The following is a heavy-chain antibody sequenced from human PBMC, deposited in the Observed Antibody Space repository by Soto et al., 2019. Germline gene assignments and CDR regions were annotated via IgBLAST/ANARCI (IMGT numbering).Heavy chain of an antibody. V-gene: IGHV4-30-2*01. CDR1: GGSISSGGYS. D-gene: IGHD2-15*01. J-gene: IGHJ4*02. Sequence: QLQLQESGSGLVKPSQTLSLTCAVSGGSISSGGYSWSWIRQPPGKGLEWIGYIYHSGSTYYNPSLRSRVTISVDRSKNQFSLKLSSVTAADTAVYYCSTLPRWGSGGSGYIQGGDWGQGTLVTVSS. CDR3: STLPRWGSGGSGYIQGGD. CDR2: IYHSGST.